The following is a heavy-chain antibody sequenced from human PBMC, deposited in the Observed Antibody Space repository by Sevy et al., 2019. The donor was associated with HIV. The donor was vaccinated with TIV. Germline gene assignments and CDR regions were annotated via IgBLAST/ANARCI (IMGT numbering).Heavy chain of an antibody. Sequence: GGSLRLSCAASGFTFSDHYMDWVRQAPGKGLEWVGRTRNKANSYTTEYAASVKGRFTIARDDSKNSLYLQMNSLKTEDTALYYCAKEAYSSSSGGAYYYYYYMDVWGKGTTVTVSS. CDR1: GFTFSDHY. CDR3: AKEAYSSSSGGAYYYYYYMDV. V-gene: IGHV3-72*01. D-gene: IGHD6-6*01. CDR2: TRNKANSYTT. J-gene: IGHJ6*03.